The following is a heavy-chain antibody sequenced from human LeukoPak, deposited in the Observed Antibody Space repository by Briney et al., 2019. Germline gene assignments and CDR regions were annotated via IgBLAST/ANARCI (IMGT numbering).Heavy chain of an antibody. CDR3: ARGKGYYDSSGSSPLDY. D-gene: IGHD3-22*01. Sequence: PGGSLRLSCAASGFTFSSYGMHWVRQAPGKGLEWVAVIWYDGSNKYYADSVKGRFTISRDNSKNTLYLQMNSLRAEDTAVYYCARGKGYYDSSGSSPLDYWGQGTLVTVSS. V-gene: IGHV3-33*01. J-gene: IGHJ4*02. CDR2: IWYDGSNK. CDR1: GFTFSSYG.